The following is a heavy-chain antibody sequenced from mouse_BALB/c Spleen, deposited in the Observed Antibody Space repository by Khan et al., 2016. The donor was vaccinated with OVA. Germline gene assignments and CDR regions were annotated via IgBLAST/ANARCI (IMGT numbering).Heavy chain of an antibody. Sequence: QVQLQRSGTELVRPGTSVKISCKASGYAFTNYWLGWVKQRPGHGLEWIGNIYPGSGHTYYNEKFKVKATLTADKSSSTAYMQLSSLTSEDSAVYFCARSGGYSYYWYFDVWGAGTTVTVSS. V-gene: IGHV1-63*01. J-gene: IGHJ1*01. CDR1: GYAFTNYW. D-gene: IGHD2-3*01. CDR3: ARSGGYSYYWYFDV. CDR2: IYPGSGHT.